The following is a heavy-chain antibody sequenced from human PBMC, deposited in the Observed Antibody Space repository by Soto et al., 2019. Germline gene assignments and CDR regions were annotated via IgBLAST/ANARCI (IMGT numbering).Heavy chain of an antibody. Sequence: EVQLVESGGGLVQPGGSLKLSCAASGFTFSGSAMHWVRQASGKGLEWVGRIRSKANRYATVYAASVKGSFTISRDDSTNTAYLQMNSLKNEDTAVYYCTRTSYDYVWGSYRYACDSLGQGTLVTVSS. V-gene: IGHV3-73*02. CDR3: TRTSYDYVWGSYRYACDS. CDR1: GFTFSGSA. D-gene: IGHD3-16*02. CDR2: IRSKANRYAT. J-gene: IGHJ4*02.